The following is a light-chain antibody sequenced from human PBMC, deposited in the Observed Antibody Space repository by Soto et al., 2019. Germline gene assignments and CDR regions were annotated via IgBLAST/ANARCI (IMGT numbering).Light chain of an antibody. CDR3: QQIYRYPLT. J-gene: IGKJ4*01. Sequence: QLTQSPSSLSASVGDRVTITCRASQGISRYLAWYQQKPGKVPKLLISEASTLESGVPSRFSGGGFGTDFTLTISSLQPEDFAIYYCQQIYRYPLTFDGGTKVEIK. CDR1: QGISRY. CDR2: EAS. V-gene: IGKV1-9*01.